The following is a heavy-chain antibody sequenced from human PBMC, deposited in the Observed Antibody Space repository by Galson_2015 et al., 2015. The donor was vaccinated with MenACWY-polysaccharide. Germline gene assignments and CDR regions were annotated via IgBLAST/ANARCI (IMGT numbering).Heavy chain of an antibody. CDR1: GYTFTNYG. D-gene: IGHD3-10*02. V-gene: IGHV1-18*01. CDR3: SRVILYYDSSIYYYVFDF. Sequence: SVKVSCKASGYTFTNYGINWLRQAPGQGLEWVGWIRAYNGDTNYAQSFKGRVTMTTDTSNNTAYLEMRGMRSEDPAVYYCSRVILYYDSSIYYYVFDFWGQGTLVTVSS. CDR2: IRAYNGDT. J-gene: IGHJ4*02.